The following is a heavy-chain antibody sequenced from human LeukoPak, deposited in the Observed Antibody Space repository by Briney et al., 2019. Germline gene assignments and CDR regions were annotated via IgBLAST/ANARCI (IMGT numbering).Heavy chain of an antibody. CDR3: ARLKYYYDSSGSRAEYFQH. CDR2: ISHSGST. J-gene: IGHJ1*01. V-gene: IGHV4-38-2*02. Sequence: PSETLSLTCTVSGYSISSDYFWGWIRQPPGKGLEWIGSISHSGSTYYNPSLKSRVTISVDTSKNQFSLKLSSVTAADTAVYYCARLKYYYDSSGSRAEYFQHWGQGTLVTASS. CDR1: GYSISSDYF. D-gene: IGHD3-22*01.